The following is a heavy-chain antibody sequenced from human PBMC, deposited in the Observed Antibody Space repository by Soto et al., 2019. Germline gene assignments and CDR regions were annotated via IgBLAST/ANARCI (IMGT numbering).Heavy chain of an antibody. D-gene: IGHD6-13*01. V-gene: IGHV1-69*06. CDR2: IVPLFRTT. CDR1: GGTFSSYA. CDR3: ARGGYSSTWSNLLDRSGLDV. J-gene: IGHJ6*02. Sequence: EASVKVSCKTSGGTFSSYAINWVRQAPGQGLELMGGIVPLFRTTNYAQKFQGRVTITADTSTYTVYMELSELRSGDTAVYYCARGGYSSTWSNLLDRSGLDVWGQGTTVTVYS.